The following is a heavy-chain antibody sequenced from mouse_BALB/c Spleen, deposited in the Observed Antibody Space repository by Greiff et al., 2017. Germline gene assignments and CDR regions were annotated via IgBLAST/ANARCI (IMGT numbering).Heavy chain of an antibody. J-gene: IGHJ4*01. CDR2: IYPSDSYT. D-gene: IGHD2-1*01. Sequence: QVQLQQPGAELVRPGASVKLSCKASGYTFTSYWINWVKQRPGQGLEWIGNIYPSDSYTNYNQKFKDKATLTVDKSSSTAYMQLSSPTSEDSAVYYCTKGGNCAYYYAMDYWGQGTSVTVSS. CDR3: TKGGNCAYYYAMDY. CDR1: GYTFTSYW. V-gene: IGHV1-69*02.